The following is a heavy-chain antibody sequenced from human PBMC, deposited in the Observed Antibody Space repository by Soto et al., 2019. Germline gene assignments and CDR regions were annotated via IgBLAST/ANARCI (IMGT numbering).Heavy chain of an antibody. CDR3: AKAPSRVGNSDYYYGMDV. CDR2: ISGSGGST. V-gene: IGHV3-23*01. D-gene: IGHD1-26*01. Sequence: GGSLRLACAASGFTFSSYAMSWVRQAPGKGLEWVSAISGSGGSTYYADSVKGRFTISRDNSKNTLYLQMNSLRAEDTAVYYCAKAPSRVGNSDYYYGMDVWGQGTTVTVSS. CDR1: GFTFSSYA. J-gene: IGHJ6*02.